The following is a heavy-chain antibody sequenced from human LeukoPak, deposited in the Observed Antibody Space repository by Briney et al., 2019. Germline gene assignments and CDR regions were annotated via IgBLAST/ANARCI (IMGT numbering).Heavy chain of an antibody. J-gene: IGHJ4*02. D-gene: IGHD1-26*01. V-gene: IGHV3-23*01. CDR3: TGLYGGSYAY. Sequence: GGSLRLSCTAFGFTLSSYAMAWVRQAPGKGLDWVSTISDSGSSTFYADSVKGRFTISRDNSRNIVFLQINSLRAEDTAMYYCTGLYGGSYAYWGQGTLVTASS. CDR1: GFTLSSYA. CDR2: ISDSGSST.